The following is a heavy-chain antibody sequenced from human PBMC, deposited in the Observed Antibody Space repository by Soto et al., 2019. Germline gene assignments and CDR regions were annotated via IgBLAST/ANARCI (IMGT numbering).Heavy chain of an antibody. CDR3: ARVYYGAYAYYYCYMDV. Sequence: QVQLVQSGAEVKKPGASVKVSCKASGYTFTSYGISWVRQAPGQGLEWMGWISAYNGNTNYAQKLQGRVTMTTDTSTSTAYMELKSLRSDDTAVYYCARVYYGAYAYYYCYMDVWGKGTPVTVSS. J-gene: IGHJ6*03. CDR1: GYTFTSYG. V-gene: IGHV1-18*01. D-gene: IGHD4-17*01. CDR2: ISAYNGNT.